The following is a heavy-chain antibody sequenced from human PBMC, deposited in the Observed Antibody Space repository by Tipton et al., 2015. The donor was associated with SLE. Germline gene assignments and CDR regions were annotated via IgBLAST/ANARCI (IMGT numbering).Heavy chain of an antibody. Sequence: TLSLTCAVSDFSITTTYYWGWIRQTPGKGLEWIGSVHYRGSTYYSPSLKSRVTVSEDTSKNQFSLKLSSVTAADTAVYYCARQFSLYSFDYWGQGTLVTVSS. V-gene: IGHV4-38-2*01. J-gene: IGHJ4*02. CDR3: ARQFSLYSFDY. CDR1: DFSITTTYY. CDR2: VHYRGST. D-gene: IGHD2-2*01.